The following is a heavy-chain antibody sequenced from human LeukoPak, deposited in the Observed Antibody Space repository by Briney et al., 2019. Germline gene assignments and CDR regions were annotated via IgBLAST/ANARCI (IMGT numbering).Heavy chain of an antibody. CDR2: INSDGSST. D-gene: IGHD3-3*01. CDR1: GFTFSSYG. Sequence: GGSLRLSCAASGFTFSSYGMHWVRQAPGKGLGWVSRINSDGSSTNYADSVKGRFTISRDNAKNTLYLQMNSMRAEDTAVYYCARDNGVTLDDFSSGYRLDWYFDLWGRGTLVTVSS. V-gene: IGHV3-74*01. J-gene: IGHJ2*01. CDR3: ARDNGVTLDDFSSGYRLDWYFDL.